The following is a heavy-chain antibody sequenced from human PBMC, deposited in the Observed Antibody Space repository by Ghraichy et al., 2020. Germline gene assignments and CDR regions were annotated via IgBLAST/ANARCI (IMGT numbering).Heavy chain of an antibody. Sequence: GESLNISCAASGFTFSSYSMNWVRQAPGKGLEWVSSISSSSSSIYYADSLKGRFTISRDNAKNSLYLQMNGLRAEDTALYYCARNLYGITASYYYYGMDVWGQGTTVTVSS. CDR2: ISSSSSSI. CDR1: GFTFSSYS. J-gene: IGHJ6*02. V-gene: IGHV3-21*01. CDR3: ARNLYGITASYYYYGMDV. D-gene: IGHD1-20*01.